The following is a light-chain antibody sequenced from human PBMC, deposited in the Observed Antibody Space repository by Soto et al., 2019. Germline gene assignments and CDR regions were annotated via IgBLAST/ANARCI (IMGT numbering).Light chain of an antibody. CDR3: QQYGSSPGT. J-gene: IGKJ1*01. V-gene: IGKV3-20*01. Sequence: PGERATLSCRASQSVRDNYLAWYQQKPGQAPSLLIFDTSRRATGIPDRFTGSGSGTDFALTISRVEPQDIAVYFCQQYGSSPGTFGQGTKVEI. CDR1: QSVRDNY. CDR2: DTS.